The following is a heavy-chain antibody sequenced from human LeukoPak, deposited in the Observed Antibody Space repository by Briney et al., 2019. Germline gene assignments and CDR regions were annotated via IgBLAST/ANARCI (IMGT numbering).Heavy chain of an antibody. J-gene: IGHJ6*02. CDR2: IKQDGSEK. CDR3: ARPRPYYGMDV. CDR1: GFIFSTYW. V-gene: IGHV3-7*01. Sequence: QPGGSLRLSCAASGFIFSTYWMSWVRQAPGKGLEWVANIKQDGSEKYYVDSVKGRFTISRDNAKNSLYLQMNSLRAEDTAVYYSARPRPYYGMDVWGQGTTVTVSS.